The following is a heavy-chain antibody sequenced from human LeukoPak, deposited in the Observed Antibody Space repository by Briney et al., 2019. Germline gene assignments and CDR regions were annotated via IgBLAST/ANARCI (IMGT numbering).Heavy chain of an antibody. V-gene: IGHV3-53*01. Sequence: GGSLRLSRLVSGFTVNDNYMSWVRQAPGKGLQWVSVMFPDGRTFYGDSVRGRFTISRDLARNTLLLQMHSLRADDTAVHYCARTNPVYGDYDYWGQGTLVTVSS. CDR1: GFTVNDNY. CDR3: ARTNPVYGDYDY. D-gene: IGHD4-17*01. CDR2: MFPDGRT. J-gene: IGHJ4*02.